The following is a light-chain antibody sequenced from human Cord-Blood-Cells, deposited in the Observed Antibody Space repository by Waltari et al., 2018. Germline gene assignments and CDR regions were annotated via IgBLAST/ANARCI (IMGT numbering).Light chain of an antibody. CDR1: QSDLYSSNNKNY. J-gene: IGKJ2*01. Sequence: DIVMTQSPDSLAVSLGERATINCKSSQSDLYSSNNKNYLAWYQQKPGQPPKLLIYWASTRESGVPDRFSGSGSERDFTLTTSSLQAEDGTVYCCQQYYSAPYTFGQGTELEIK. CDR2: WAS. CDR3: QQYYSAPYT. V-gene: IGKV4-1*01.